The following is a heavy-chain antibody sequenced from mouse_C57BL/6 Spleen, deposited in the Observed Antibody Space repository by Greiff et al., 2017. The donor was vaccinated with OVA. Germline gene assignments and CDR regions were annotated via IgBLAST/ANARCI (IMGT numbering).Heavy chain of an antibody. CDR3: ASNYYGSSYFDY. V-gene: IGHV1-55*01. Sequence: QVHVKQPGAELVKPGASVKMSCKASGYTFTSYWITWVKQRPGQGLEWIGDIYPGSGSTNYNEKFKSKATLTVDTSSSTAYMQLSSLTSEDSAVYYCASNYYGSSYFDYWGQGTTLTVSS. J-gene: IGHJ2*01. D-gene: IGHD1-1*01. CDR2: IYPGSGST. CDR1: GYTFTSYW.